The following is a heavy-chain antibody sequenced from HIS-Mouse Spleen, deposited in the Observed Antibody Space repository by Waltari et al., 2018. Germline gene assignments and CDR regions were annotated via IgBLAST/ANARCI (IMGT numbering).Heavy chain of an antibody. CDR3: AREGGSYFDY. V-gene: IGHV3-30*04. D-gene: IGHD3-16*01. CDR2: IPDDGIHN. J-gene: IGHJ4*02. CDR1: GFTFSSYA. Sequence: QVQLVESGGGVVQPGRSLRLSCAASGFTFSSYARHWVRQAPGKGQEWVAVIPDDGIHNSDAESVKGRFTISRDNSKNTLYLQMNSLRAEDTAVYYCAREGGSYFDYWGQGTLVTVSS.